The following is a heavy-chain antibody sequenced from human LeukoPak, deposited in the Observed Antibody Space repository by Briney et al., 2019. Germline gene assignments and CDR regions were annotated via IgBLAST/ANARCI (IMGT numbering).Heavy chain of an antibody. CDR3: ARAGPFYTGGYLAY. CDR1: GYIFTDYY. J-gene: IGHJ4*02. V-gene: IGHV1-2*02. D-gene: IGHD2-2*02. CDR2: INPNSGET. Sequence: ASVKVSCKTSGYIFTDYYIHWVRQAPGQGLEWMGWINPNSGETNYAQKIQGTVTLTRDTSITTAYMELTRLTSDDTAVYYCARAGPFYTGGYLAYWGQGTLVSVSS.